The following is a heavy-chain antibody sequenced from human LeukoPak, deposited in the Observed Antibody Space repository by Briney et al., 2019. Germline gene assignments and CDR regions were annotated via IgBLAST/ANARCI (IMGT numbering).Heavy chain of an antibody. Sequence: SETLSLTCTVSGGSVNSGTYYWSWIRQPAGKGLEYIGRTYTGGSTNYNPSLKSRVTMSVDTPKNQFSLKLSSVTAADTAVYYCVGGTYYGGDYWGQGTLVTVSS. CDR2: TYTGGST. CDR3: VGGTYYGGDY. J-gene: IGHJ4*02. CDR1: GGSVNSGTYY. D-gene: IGHD1-26*01. V-gene: IGHV4-61*02.